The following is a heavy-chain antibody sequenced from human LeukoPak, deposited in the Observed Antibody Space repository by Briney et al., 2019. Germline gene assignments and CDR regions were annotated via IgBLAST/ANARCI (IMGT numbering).Heavy chain of an antibody. CDR3: ARATNPGDDFWSGYYRY. CDR2: MNPNSGNT. D-gene: IGHD3-3*01. CDR1: GYTFTSYD. J-gene: IGHJ4*02. V-gene: IGHV1-8*01. Sequence: ASVKVSCKASGYTFTSYDINWVRQATGQGLEWMGWMNPNSGNTGYAQKFQGRVTMTRNTSISTAYMELSSLRSEDTAVYYCARATNPGDDFWSGYYRYWGQGTLVTVSS.